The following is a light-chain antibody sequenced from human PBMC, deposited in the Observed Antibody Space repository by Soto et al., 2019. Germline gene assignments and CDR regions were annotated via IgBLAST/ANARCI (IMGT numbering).Light chain of an antibody. Sequence: DIQMTQSPSSLSASVGDRVTITCRASQSISSYLNWYQQKPGKAPNLLIYAASSLQSGVPSRFSGSGSWTDFTLSISSLQPEDFATYYCQQSYSSSWTFGQGTTVEIK. J-gene: IGKJ1*01. CDR3: QQSYSSSWT. CDR1: QSISSY. CDR2: AAS. V-gene: IGKV1-39*01.